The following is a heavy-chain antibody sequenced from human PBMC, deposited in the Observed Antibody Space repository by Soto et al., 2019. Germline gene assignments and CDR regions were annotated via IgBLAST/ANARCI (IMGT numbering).Heavy chain of an antibody. CDR1: GFTFSSYA. D-gene: IGHD6-19*01. V-gene: IGHV3-23*01. CDR3: AKTSSGWSPYYFDY. J-gene: IGHJ4*02. Sequence: GGSLRLSCAASGFTFSSYAMSWVRPAPGKGLEWVSGISGSGGSTNYADSVKGRFTISRDNSKNTLDLQMNSLRAEDTAIYYCAKTSSGWSPYYFDYWGQGTLVTVSS. CDR2: ISGSGGST.